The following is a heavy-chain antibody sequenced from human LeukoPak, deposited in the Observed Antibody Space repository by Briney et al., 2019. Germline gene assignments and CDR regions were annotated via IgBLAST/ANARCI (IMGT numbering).Heavy chain of an antibody. CDR1: GYTCTSYG. D-gene: IGHD2-15*01. J-gene: IGHJ5*02. CDR3: ARVVSSDIVVVVAATRLAEFDP. Sequence: ASVKVSCKASGYTCTSYGISWVRQAPGQGLEWMGWISAYNGNTNYAQKLQGRVTMTTDTSTSTAYMELRSLRSDDTAVYYCARVVSSDIVVVVAATRLAEFDPWGQGTLVTVSS. V-gene: IGHV1-18*01. CDR2: ISAYNGNT.